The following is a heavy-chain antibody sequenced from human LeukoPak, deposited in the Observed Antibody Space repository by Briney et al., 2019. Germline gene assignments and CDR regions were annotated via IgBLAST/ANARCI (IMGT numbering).Heavy chain of an antibody. CDR1: GFTFTSYS. Sequence: HTGGSLRLSCAASGFTFTSYSMSWVRQAPGKGLEWVSGTSDRGDYTYYADSVKDRFTISRDNSKNTLYLQMNSLRAEDTALYFCAKKAQYNGNYPLDYWGREPWSPSPQ. CDR3: AKKAQYNGNYPLDY. D-gene: IGHD1-26*01. V-gene: IGHV3-23*01. J-gene: IGHJ4*02. CDR2: TSDRGDYT.